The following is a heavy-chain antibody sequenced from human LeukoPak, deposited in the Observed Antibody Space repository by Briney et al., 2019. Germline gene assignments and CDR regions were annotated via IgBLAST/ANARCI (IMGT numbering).Heavy chain of an antibody. D-gene: IGHD6-13*01. CDR3: ARAPIAADHY. Sequence: GGSLRLSCAASGFTVSSNYMSWVRQAPGKGLEWVSVTYSGGSTYYADSVKGRFTISRDNSKNTLYLQMNSLRAEDTAVYYCARAPIAADHYWGQGTLVTVSS. CDR2: TYSGGST. V-gene: IGHV3-66*01. CDR1: GFTVSSNY. J-gene: IGHJ4*02.